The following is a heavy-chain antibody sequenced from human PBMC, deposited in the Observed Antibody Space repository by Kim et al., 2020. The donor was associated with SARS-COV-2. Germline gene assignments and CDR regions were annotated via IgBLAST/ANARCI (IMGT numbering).Heavy chain of an antibody. CDR2: IYHSGTT. V-gene: IGHV4-38-2*02. Sequence: SETLSLTYTVSSHSTSSGYYWGWIRQPPGKGLEWIGSIYHSGTTYYNPSLKSRVTISIDTSKNQFSLRLNSVTAADTAVYYCTSKYYYDSSGYYYADWWGQGTLVTVSS. CDR1: SHSTSSGYY. D-gene: IGHD3-22*01. J-gene: IGHJ4*02. CDR3: TSKYYYDSSGYYYADW.